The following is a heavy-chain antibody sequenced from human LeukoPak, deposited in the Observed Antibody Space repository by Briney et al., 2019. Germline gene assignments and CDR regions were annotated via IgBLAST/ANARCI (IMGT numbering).Heavy chain of an antibody. D-gene: IGHD1-26*01. CDR2: ISYDGSNK. Sequence: GGSLRLSCAASGFTFSSYGMHWVRQAPGKGLEWVAVISYDGSNKYYADSVKGRFTISRDNSKNTLYLQMNSLRAEDTAVYYCAKVGGSIVEAIYGHFDYWGQGTLVTVSS. V-gene: IGHV3-30*18. CDR3: AKVGGSIVEAIYGHFDY. J-gene: IGHJ4*02. CDR1: GFTFSSYG.